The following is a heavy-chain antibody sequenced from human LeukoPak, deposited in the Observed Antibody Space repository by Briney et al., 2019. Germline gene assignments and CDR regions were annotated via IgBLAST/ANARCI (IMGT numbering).Heavy chain of an antibody. CDR1: GYTFTTYY. J-gene: IGHJ6*03. V-gene: IGHV1-46*01. CDR2: INPSGGST. CDR3: ASARRGYYYYYMDV. D-gene: IGHD6-6*01. Sequence: ASVKVSCKASGYTFTTYYVHWVRQAPGQGLEWMGIINPSGGSTTYAQKFRGRLTMTRDMSTSTVYMELSSLRSEDTAVYYCASARRGYYYYYMDVWGKGTTVTVSS.